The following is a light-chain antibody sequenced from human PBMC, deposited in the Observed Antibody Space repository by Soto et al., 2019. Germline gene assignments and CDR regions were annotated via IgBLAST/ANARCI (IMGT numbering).Light chain of an antibody. CDR2: DVN. Sequence: QSALTQPPSASGSPGQSVTISCTGTSSDVGAYNYVSWYQQHPGKAPKLIIYDVNKWPSGVPDRFSGSKSGTSASLAITGLQAEDEADYYCQAYDYSLTASVFGGGTQLTVL. J-gene: IGLJ3*02. CDR3: QAYDYSLTASV. V-gene: IGLV2-8*01. CDR1: SSDVGAYNY.